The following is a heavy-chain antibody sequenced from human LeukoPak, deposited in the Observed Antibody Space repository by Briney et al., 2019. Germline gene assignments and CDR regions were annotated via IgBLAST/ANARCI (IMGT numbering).Heavy chain of an antibody. V-gene: IGHV4-59*08. D-gene: IGHD3-16*02. J-gene: IGHJ4*02. CDR3: ARHPPYDYVWGSYRYYFDY. CDR2: IYYSGST. CDR1: GGSISSYY. Sequence: PSETLSLTCTVSGGSISSYYWSWIRRPPGKGLEWIGYIYYSGSTNYNPSLKSRVTISVDTSKNQFSLKLSSVTAADTAVYYCARHPPYDYVWGSYRYYFDYWGQGTLVTVSS.